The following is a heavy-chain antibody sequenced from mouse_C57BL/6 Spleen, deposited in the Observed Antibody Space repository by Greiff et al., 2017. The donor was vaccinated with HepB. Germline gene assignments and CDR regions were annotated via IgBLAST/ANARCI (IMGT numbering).Heavy chain of an antibody. Sequence: HVQLQQPGAELVRPGSSVKLSCKASGYTFTSYWMDWVKQRPGQGLEWIGNIYPSDSETHYNQKFKDKATLTVDKSSSTAYMQLSSLTSEDSAVYYCAINVVANFDYWGQGTTLTVSS. CDR1: GYTFTSYW. CDR3: AINVVANFDY. V-gene: IGHV1-61*01. CDR2: IYPSDSET. D-gene: IGHD1-1*01. J-gene: IGHJ2*01.